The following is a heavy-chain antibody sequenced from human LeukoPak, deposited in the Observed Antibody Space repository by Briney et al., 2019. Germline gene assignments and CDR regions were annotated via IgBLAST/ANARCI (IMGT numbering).Heavy chain of an antibody. J-gene: IGHJ6*03. CDR3: ARDRSGYYYYYMDV. CDR2: IKQDGSEK. Sequence: GGSLRLSCAASGFTFSSYWMSWVRQAPGKGLEWVANIKQDGSEKYYVDSVKGRFTISRDNAKSSLYLQMNSLRAEDTAVYYCARDRSGYYYYYMDVWGKGTTVTVSS. CDR1: GFTFSSYW. V-gene: IGHV3-7*01.